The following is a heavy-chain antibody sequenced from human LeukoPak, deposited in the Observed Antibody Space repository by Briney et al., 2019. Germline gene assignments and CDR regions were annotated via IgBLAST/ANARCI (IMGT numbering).Heavy chain of an antibody. J-gene: IGHJ5*01. CDR2: ISGGSSFI. Sequence: GGSLRLSCAASGFSFSSYSINWVRQAPGKGLEWVSSISGGSSFIPYADSVKGRFIISRDNAKNSLSLQMNSLRAEDTAVYYCTREDYGSGSYLNWFDSWGQGTLITVSS. V-gene: IGHV3-21*01. CDR1: GFSFSSYS. CDR3: TREDYGSGSYLNWFDS. D-gene: IGHD3-10*01.